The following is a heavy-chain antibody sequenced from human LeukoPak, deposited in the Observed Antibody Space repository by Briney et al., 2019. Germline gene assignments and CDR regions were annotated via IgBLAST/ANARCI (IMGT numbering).Heavy chain of an antibody. CDR2: VYYSGHT. D-gene: IGHD1-1*01. V-gene: IGHV4-59*08. CDR3: ARHPYSDGFDI. Sequence: PSETLSLTCTVSGGSISTYYWSWIRQPPGKGLEWIAYVYYSGHTSYNPSLKGRVTISVDTSKNQISQKLNSVTAADTAVYYCARHPYSDGFDIWGQGTMVTVSS. CDR1: GGSISTYY. J-gene: IGHJ3*02.